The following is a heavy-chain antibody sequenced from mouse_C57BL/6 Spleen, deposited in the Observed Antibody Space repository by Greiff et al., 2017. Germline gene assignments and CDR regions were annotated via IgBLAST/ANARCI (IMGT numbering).Heavy chain of an antibody. D-gene: IGHD2-1*01. Sequence: QVTLKVSGPGILQPSQTLRLTCSSSGFSLSTSNMGIGWIRQPSGKGLEWLAHIWWNDDKYYNPSLKSRLKISKDTSNNRVFLKITSVDTADTATYYCAQIGGTNYGNYPPWFAYWGQGTLVTVSA. CDR3: AQIGGTNYGNYPPWFAY. V-gene: IGHV8-5*01. CDR1: GFSLSTSNMG. J-gene: IGHJ3*01. CDR2: IWWNDDK.